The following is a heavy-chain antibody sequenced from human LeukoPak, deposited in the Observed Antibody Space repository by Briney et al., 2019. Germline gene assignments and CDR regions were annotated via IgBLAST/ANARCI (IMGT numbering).Heavy chain of an antibody. V-gene: IGHV3-23*01. CDR1: GFTFSSYS. D-gene: IGHD4-23*01. Sequence: GGSLRLSCAASGFTFSSYSMNWVRQAPGMGLEWVSGVSGSGGSTYYADSVKGRFTISRDNSKNTLYLQMNSLRAEDTAVYYCARANNFGGVTAPNDYWGQGTLVTVSS. CDR3: ARANNFGGVTAPNDY. J-gene: IGHJ4*02. CDR2: VSGSGGST.